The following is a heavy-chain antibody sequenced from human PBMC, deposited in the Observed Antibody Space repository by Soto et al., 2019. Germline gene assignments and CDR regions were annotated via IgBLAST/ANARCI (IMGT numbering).Heavy chain of an antibody. V-gene: IGHV3-23*01. J-gene: IGHJ4*02. CDR2: ISGSGGST. D-gene: IGHD3-10*01. CDR1: GFTFSSYA. Sequence: GGSLRLSCAASGFTFSSYAMSWVRQAPGKGLEWVSAISGSGGSTYYADSVKGRFTISRDNSKNTLYLQMNSLRAEDTAAYYCAKVAPSFAMVRGVPPYFDYWGQGTLVTVSS. CDR3: AKVAPSFAMVRGVPPYFDY.